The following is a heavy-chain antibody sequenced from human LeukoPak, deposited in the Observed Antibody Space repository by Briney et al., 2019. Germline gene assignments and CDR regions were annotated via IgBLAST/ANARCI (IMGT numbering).Heavy chain of an antibody. Sequence: GGSLRLSCAASGFPFSNYYMSWVRQAPGKGLEWVSVIYSGGSTYYADSVKGRFTISRDNAKNTLYLQMNSLRAEDTAVYYCARDMVAGGPDYWGQGTLVTVSS. CDR2: IYSGGST. V-gene: IGHV3-66*01. D-gene: IGHD6-19*01. CDR3: ARDMVAGGPDY. J-gene: IGHJ4*02. CDR1: GFPFSNYY.